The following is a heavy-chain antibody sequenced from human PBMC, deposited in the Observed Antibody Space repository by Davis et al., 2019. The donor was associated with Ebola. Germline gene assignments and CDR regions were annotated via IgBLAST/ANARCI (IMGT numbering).Heavy chain of an antibody. V-gene: IGHV1-18*04. CDR2: ISTYNGNT. CDR3: ARMAAAGTKLDV. J-gene: IGHJ6*02. Sequence: AASVKVSCKASGYTFTSYGISWVRQAPRQGLEWMGRISTYNGNTNFAQKLQGRVTMTTDTSTSSAYMELRSLRSDDTAVYYCARMAAAGTKLDVWGQGTTVTVSS. CDR1: GYTFTSYG. D-gene: IGHD6-13*01.